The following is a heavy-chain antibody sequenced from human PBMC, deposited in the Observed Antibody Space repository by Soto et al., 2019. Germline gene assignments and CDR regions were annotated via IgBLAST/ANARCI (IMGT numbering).Heavy chain of an antibody. Sequence: GGSLRLSCAASGSTFSHAWMSWVRQTPGKGLEWVGRITSKTDGETTEYASTVEGRFSISRDDSKNTLYLQMNSLRADDTAVYYCAKVMVKNWFDPWGQGTLVTVSS. D-gene: IGHD5-18*01. CDR1: GSTFSHAW. V-gene: IGHV3-15*01. J-gene: IGHJ5*02. CDR3: AKVMVKNWFDP. CDR2: ITSKTDGETT.